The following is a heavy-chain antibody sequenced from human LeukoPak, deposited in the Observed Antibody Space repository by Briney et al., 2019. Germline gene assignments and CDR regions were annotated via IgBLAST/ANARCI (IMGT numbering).Heavy chain of an antibody. D-gene: IGHD5-12*01. V-gene: IGHV4-59*01. Sequence: KTSETLSLTCTVSGGSISSYYWSWIRQPPGKGPEWIGYIYYSGSTNYNPSLKSRVTISVDTSKNQFSLKLSSVTAADTAVYYCARVEWGYAFDYWGQGTLVTVSS. CDR3: ARVEWGYAFDY. CDR1: GGSISSYY. J-gene: IGHJ4*02. CDR2: IYYSGST.